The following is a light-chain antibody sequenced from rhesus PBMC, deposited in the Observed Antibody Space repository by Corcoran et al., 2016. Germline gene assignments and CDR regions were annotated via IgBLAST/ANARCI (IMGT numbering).Light chain of an antibody. J-gene: IGKJ4*01. CDR2: GAS. Sequence: EIVMTQSQATWSLSPGERATLSCRASQSGRSSLAWYQQKPGKAPRLLHDGASSRATGIPDRFSGSGCGTAFTLTISSLEPEDVAFYYCLQHNNWSLTFGGGTKVELK. V-gene: IGKV3-24*01. CDR3: LQHNNWSLT. CDR1: QSGRSS.